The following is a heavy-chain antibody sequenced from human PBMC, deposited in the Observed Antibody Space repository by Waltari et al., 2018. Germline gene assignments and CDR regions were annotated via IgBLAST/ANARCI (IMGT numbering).Heavy chain of an antibody. J-gene: IGHJ3*02. CDR1: GHSLSSNLF. V-gene: IGHV4-38-2*01. CDR2: IYYSGVT. CDR3: ARVLTTGTVAFDI. D-gene: IGHD1-7*01. Sequence: QVQLRESGPGLVKPSETLSLTCVISGHSLSSNLFWGWIRQSPEKGLEWIGNIYYSGVTYYSPFLKSRVFISIDTPRRQFSRKLTSVTAADTAVYYCARVLTTGTVAFDIWGQGTLVTVSS.